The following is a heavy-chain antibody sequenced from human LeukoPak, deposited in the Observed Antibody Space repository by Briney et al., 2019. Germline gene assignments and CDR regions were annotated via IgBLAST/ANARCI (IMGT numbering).Heavy chain of an antibody. Sequence: GGSLRLSCAASGFTFSSYWMHWVRQVPGKGLLWVSRINSDGKDTPYVDSVKGRFSISRDNAKNTLFLQMNSLRAEDTAVYYCARGSTSGWPDYFDYWGQGVLVTVSS. J-gene: IGHJ4*02. D-gene: IGHD6-19*01. V-gene: IGHV3-74*01. CDR2: INSDGKDT. CDR3: ARGSTSGWPDYFDY. CDR1: GFTFSSYW.